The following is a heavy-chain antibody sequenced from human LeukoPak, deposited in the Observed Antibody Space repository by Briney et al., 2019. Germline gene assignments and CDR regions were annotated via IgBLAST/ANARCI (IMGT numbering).Heavy chain of an antibody. D-gene: IGHD2-2*01. CDR3: ARDQVPAAIGFDY. CDR1: GFTFSSYA. J-gene: IGHJ4*02. Sequence: PGGSLRLSCAASGFTFSSYAMHWVRQAPGKGLEWVAVISYDGSNKYYADSVKGRFTISRDNSKNTLYLQMNSLRAEDTAVYYCARDQVPAAIGFDYWGQGTLVTVSS. V-gene: IGHV3-30-3*01. CDR2: ISYDGSNK.